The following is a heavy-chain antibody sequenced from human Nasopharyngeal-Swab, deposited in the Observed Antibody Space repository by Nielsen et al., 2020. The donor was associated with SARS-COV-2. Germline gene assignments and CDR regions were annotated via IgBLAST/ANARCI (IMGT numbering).Heavy chain of an antibody. J-gene: IGHJ6*03. D-gene: IGHD5-18*01. CDR2: ISYDGSNK. V-gene: IGHV3-30-3*01. Sequence: WIRQPPGKGLEWVAVISYDGSNKYYADSVKGRFTISRDNSKNTLYLQMNSLRAEDTAVYYCARAEGYSYGPLIYYYYMDVWGKGTTVTASS. CDR3: ARAEGYSYGPLIYYYYMDV.